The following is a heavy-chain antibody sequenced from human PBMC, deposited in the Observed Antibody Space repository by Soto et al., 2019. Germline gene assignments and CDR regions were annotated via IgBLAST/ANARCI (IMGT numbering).Heavy chain of an antibody. J-gene: IGHJ4*02. CDR1: GGSFSGYY. V-gene: IGHV4-34*01. Sequence: SETLSLTCAVYGGSFSGYYWSWIRQTPGKGLEWIGEIDHSGSIKYNPSLESRVSVSLDTSRNQFSLKLSSVTAADSAVFYCATGGGAAPGTWGQGTLVTVSS. CDR3: ATGGGAAPGT. CDR2: IDHSGSI. D-gene: IGHD6-13*01.